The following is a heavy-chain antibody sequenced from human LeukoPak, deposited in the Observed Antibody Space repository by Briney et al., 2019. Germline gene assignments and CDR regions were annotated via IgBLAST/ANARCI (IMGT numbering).Heavy chain of an antibody. CDR2: ISSSSSYI. D-gene: IGHD6-6*01. V-gene: IGHV3-21*01. CDR1: GFTFSSYS. Sequence: GGSLRLSCAASGFTFSSYSMNWVRQAPGKGLEWVSSISSSSSYIYYAGSVKGRFTISRDNAKNSLYLQMNSLRAEDTAVYYCARDALGAARPRWFDPWGQGTLVTVSS. CDR3: ARDALGAARPRWFDP. J-gene: IGHJ5*02.